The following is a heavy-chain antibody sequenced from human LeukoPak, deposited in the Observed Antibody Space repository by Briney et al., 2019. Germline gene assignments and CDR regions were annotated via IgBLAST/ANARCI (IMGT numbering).Heavy chain of an antibody. CDR2: IKSKTDGGTT. J-gene: IGHJ4*02. CDR3: TTDSPTIFGVVINFDY. V-gene: IGHV3-15*01. CDR1: GFTFSNAW. Sequence: GGSLRLSCAASGFTFSNAWMSWVRQAPGKGLEWVGRIKSKTDGGTTDYAAPAKGRFTISRDDSKNTLYLQMNSLKTEDTAVYYCTTDSPTIFGVVINFDYWGQGTLVTVSS. D-gene: IGHD3-3*01.